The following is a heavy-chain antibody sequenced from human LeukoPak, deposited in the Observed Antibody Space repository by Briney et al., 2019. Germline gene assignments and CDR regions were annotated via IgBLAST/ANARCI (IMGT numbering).Heavy chain of an antibody. V-gene: IGHV4-31*03. CDR2: IYYSGST. CDR1: GGSISSGGYY. Sequence: PSQTLSPTCTVSGGSISSGGYYWSWIRQHPGKGLEWIGYIYYSGSTYYNPSLKSRVTISVDTSKNQFSLKLSSVTAADTAVYYCAGTPPTTYYYYGMDVWGQGTTVTVSS. CDR3: AGTPPTTYYYYGMDV. D-gene: IGHD1-1*01. J-gene: IGHJ6*02.